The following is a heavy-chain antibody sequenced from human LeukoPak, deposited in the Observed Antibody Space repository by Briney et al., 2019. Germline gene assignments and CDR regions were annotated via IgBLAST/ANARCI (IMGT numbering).Heavy chain of an antibody. CDR3: TNRGVDYYGSLSASCYFDH. D-gene: IGHD3-10*01. CDR2: IRSKANAETR. V-gene: IGHV3-49*04. J-gene: IGHJ4*02. Sequence: GGSLRLSCRASGFNFGDYAMSWVRQAPGKGLEWIGFIRSKANAETRDYAASVKGRFFISRDDSNRIAYLQMDSLKTEDTAVYYCTNRGVDYYGSLSASCYFDHWGQGTLVTVSS. CDR1: GFNFGDYA.